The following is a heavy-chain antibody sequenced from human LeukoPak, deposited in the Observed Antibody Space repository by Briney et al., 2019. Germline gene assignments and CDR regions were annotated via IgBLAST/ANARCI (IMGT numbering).Heavy chain of an antibody. Sequence: GGSLRLSCAASGLTFGSYSMNWVRQAPGKGLEWISYFNAIDGAMWYADSVKGRFTTSGDNARQSLYLQMDSLRDEDTAVYYCARDVGYAFDIWGQGTRVTVSS. J-gene: IGHJ3*02. CDR1: GLTFGSYS. D-gene: IGHD5-18*01. CDR3: ARDVGYAFDI. CDR2: FNAIDGAM. V-gene: IGHV3-48*02.